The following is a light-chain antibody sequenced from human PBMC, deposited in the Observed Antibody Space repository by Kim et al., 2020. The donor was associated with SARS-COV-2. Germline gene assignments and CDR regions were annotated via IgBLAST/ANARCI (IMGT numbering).Light chain of an antibody. V-gene: IGKV3-20*01. J-gene: IGKJ2*01. Sequence: PGERATASCRASQIVSGSYLTWYQHKPGQAPRLLIYGASSRATGIPDRFSGSGSGTDFTLTISRLEPEDFAVYYCQLYGSSYPFGQGTKLEI. CDR1: QIVSGSY. CDR3: QLYGSSYP. CDR2: GAS.